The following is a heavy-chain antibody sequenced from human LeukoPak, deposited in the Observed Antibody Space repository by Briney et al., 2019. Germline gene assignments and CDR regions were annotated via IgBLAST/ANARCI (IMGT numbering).Heavy chain of an antibody. CDR3: AREADTAMGDAFDI. CDR2: TYYRSKWYN. CDR1: GDSVPSNSAA. V-gene: IGHV6-1*01. D-gene: IGHD5-18*01. J-gene: IGHJ3*02. Sequence: SQTLSLTCAISGDSVPSNSAAWHWIRQSPSGGLEWLGRTYYRSKWYNDYAVSVKSRITINPDISKNQFSLQLNSVTPEDTAVYYCAREADTAMGDAFDIWGQGTMVTVSS.